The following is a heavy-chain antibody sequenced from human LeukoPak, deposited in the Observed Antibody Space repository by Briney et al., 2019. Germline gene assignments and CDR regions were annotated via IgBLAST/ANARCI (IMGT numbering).Heavy chain of an antibody. CDR2: ISYDGSQK. CDR1: EFTFNSHA. D-gene: IGHD1-14*01. J-gene: IGHJ4*02. Sequence: GGSLRLSCTASEFTFNSHAMNWVRQAPGKGLEWVAAISYDGSQKYYADSVKGRFTISRDNFKRTLDLQMDSLRVEDTSLYYCARGPPGGFFDYWGQGALVTVFS. V-gene: IGHV3-30*14. CDR3: ARGPPGGFFDY.